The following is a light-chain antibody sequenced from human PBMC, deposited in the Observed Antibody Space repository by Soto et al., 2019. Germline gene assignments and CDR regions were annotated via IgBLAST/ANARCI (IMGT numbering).Light chain of an antibody. J-gene: IGLJ2*01. CDR1: SSDVGGYNY. Sequence: QSVLTQPASVFGSPGQSITISCTGASSDVGGYNYVSWYQQHPGKAPRLMIYEVSSRPSGISDRFSGSKSGNTASLTISGLQAEDDADYYCSSYTNTPTPVLFGGGTKVTVL. CDR3: SSYTNTPTPVL. CDR2: EVS. V-gene: IGLV2-14*01.